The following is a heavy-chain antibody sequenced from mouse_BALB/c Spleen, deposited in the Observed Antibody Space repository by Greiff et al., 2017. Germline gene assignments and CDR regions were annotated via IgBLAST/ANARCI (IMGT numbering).Heavy chain of an antibody. Sequence: EVMLVESGAELVKPGASVKLSCTASGFNIKDTYMHWVKQRPEQGLEWIGRIDPANGNTKYDPKFQGKATITADTSSNTAYLQLSSLTSEDTAVYYCANGYGNYFDDWGQGTTLTVSS. CDR1: GFNIKDTY. D-gene: IGHD2-10*02. CDR2: IDPANGNT. CDR3: ANGYGNYFDD. J-gene: IGHJ2*01. V-gene: IGHV14-3*02.